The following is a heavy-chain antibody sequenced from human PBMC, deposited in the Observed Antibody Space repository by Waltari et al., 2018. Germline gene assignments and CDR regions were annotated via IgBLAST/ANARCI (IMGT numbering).Heavy chain of an antibody. D-gene: IGHD6-19*01. Sequence: QAQLAQSGAEVTKPGDSVKVSCKASAYTFSTYGITWGRQVPGQGLEWMGWTSAHNGNTNHAQKFQDRGTLTTDTSTHTAYMEMRSLTTDDTAVYYCATSVGGNMEFDNWGQGTLVTVSS. J-gene: IGHJ1*01. V-gene: IGHV1-18*01. CDR2: TSAHNGNT. CDR3: ATSVGGNMEFDN. CDR1: AYTFSTYG.